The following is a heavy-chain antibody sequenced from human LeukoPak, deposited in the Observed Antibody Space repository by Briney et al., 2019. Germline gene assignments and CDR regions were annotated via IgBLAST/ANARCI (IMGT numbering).Heavy chain of an antibody. CDR3: ARDSGYHYYDSSGYYGY. J-gene: IGHJ4*02. Sequence: PSETLSLTCTVSGYSISSGYYWGWIRQPPGKGLEWIGSIYHSGSTYYNPSLKSRVTISVDTSKNQFSLKLSSVTAADTAVYYCARDSGYHYYDSSGYYGYWGQGTLVTVSS. CDR2: IYHSGST. CDR1: GYSISSGYY. V-gene: IGHV4-38-2*02. D-gene: IGHD3-22*01.